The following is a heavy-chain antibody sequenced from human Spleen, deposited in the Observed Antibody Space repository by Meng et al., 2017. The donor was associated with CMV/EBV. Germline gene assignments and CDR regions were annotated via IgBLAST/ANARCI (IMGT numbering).Heavy chain of an antibody. CDR1: GGSFSGYS. CDR3: ARGGYSSGWWGLLDY. CDR2: INHSGST. J-gene: IGHJ4*02. V-gene: IGHV4-34*01. D-gene: IGHD6-19*01. Sequence: GACPLKPSDTLSPTCTVYGGSFSGYSWSLSRQPPGQGVEGIGEINHSGSTNYNPSLKSRVTISVDTSKNQFSLKLSSVTAADTAVYYCARGGYSSGWWGLLDYWGQGTLVTVSS.